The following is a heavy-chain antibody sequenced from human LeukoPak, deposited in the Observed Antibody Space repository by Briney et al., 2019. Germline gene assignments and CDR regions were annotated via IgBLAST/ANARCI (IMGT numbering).Heavy chain of an antibody. CDR2: IRYDGSNK. Sequence: GGSLRLSCAASGFTVSNTYMSWVRQAPGKGLEWVAFIRYDGSNKYYADSVKGRFTISRDNSKNTLYLQMNSLRAEDTAVYYCAKDPGAHYYGSGSYRRGSYFDYWGQGTLVTVSS. J-gene: IGHJ4*02. CDR3: AKDPGAHYYGSGSYRRGSYFDY. V-gene: IGHV3-30*02. D-gene: IGHD3-10*01. CDR1: GFTVSNTY.